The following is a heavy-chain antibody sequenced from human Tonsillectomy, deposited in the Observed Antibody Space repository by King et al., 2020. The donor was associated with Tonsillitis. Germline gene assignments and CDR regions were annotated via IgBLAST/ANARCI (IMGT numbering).Heavy chain of an antibody. V-gene: IGHV5-10-1*03. J-gene: IGHJ4*02. D-gene: IGHD3-9*01. CDR2: IDPSDSYT. Sequence: VQLVESGAEVKKPGESLRISCKGSGYTFTGFWISWVRQVPRKGLEWMGRIDPSDSYTRYSPTFQGHVTISVDKSINTAYLQWSSLKASDTAMFYCARHPPSDWSYFFDYWGQGTLVTVSS. CDR3: ARHPPSDWSYFFDY. CDR1: GYTFTGFW.